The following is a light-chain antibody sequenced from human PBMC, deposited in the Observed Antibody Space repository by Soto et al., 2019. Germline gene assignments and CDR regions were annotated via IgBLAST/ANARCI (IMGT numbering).Light chain of an antibody. CDR3: QQRVNWLT. V-gene: IGKV3-11*01. Sequence: EIVLTQSPAILSLSPGERATLSCRASQSVGTYLDWYQQKLGQAPRLLIYDASNRATGIPARFSGSGSGTDFTLTIGSLEPEDFAVYYCQQRVNWLTFGGGTKVEL. CDR1: QSVGTY. CDR2: DAS. J-gene: IGKJ4*01.